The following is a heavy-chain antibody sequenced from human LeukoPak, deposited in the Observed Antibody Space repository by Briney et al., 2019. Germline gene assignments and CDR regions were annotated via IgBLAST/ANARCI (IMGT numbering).Heavy chain of an antibody. D-gene: IGHD6-13*01. CDR3: ARDSHSSSWTSLFDY. J-gene: IGHJ4*02. CDR2: INSDGSST. CDR1: GFTSSSYW. Sequence: GGSLRLSCAASGFTSSSYWMHWVRQAPGKGLVWVSRINSDGSSTSYADSVKGRFTISRDNAKNTLYLQMNSLRAEDTAVYYCARDSHSSSWTSLFDYWGQGTLVTVSS. V-gene: IGHV3-74*01.